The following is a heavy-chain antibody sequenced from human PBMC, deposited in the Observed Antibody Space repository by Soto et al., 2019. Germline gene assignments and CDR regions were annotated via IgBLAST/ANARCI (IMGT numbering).Heavy chain of an antibody. CDR1: GFTFSSYG. J-gene: IGHJ4*02. D-gene: IGHD6-19*01. V-gene: IGHV3-30*18. CDR2: ISYDGSNK. Sequence: GGSLRLSCAASGFTFSSYGMHWVRQAPGKGLEWVAVISYDGSNKYYADSVKGRFTISRDNSKNTLYLQMNSLRAEDTAVYYCAKERRSSGWYAGDYWGQGTLVTVSS. CDR3: AKERRSSGWYAGDY.